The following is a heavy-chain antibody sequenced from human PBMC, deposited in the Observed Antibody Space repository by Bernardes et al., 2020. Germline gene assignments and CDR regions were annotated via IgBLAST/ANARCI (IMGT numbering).Heavy chain of an antibody. CDR2: ISGYNGHT. V-gene: IGHV1-18*04. D-gene: IGHD5-12*01. CDR3: ARTSMRYSGNEHDAFDM. CDR1: GYTFRAYA. Sequence: ASVQVSCKASGYTFRAYAIGWVRQAPGQGLEWMGWISGYNGHTTYEQKFRGRASMTTDTATNTAYLELRSLRSDDTAMYFCARTSMRYSGNEHDAFDMWGQGTMVTVSS. J-gene: IGHJ3*02.